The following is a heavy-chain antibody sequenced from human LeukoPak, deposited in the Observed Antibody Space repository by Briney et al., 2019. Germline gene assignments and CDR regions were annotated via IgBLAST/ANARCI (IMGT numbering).Heavy chain of an antibody. J-gene: IGHJ4*02. CDR1: GYSFTSYW. Sequence: GESLKISCKGSGYSFTSYWIGWVRQMPGKGLEWMGIIYPGDSDTRYSPSFQGQVTISADKSISTAYLQWSSLKASDTAMYYCARYSSSRPGFIYFDYWGQGTLVTVSS. D-gene: IGHD6-6*01. CDR2: IYPGDSDT. CDR3: ARYSSSRPGFIYFDY. V-gene: IGHV5-51*01.